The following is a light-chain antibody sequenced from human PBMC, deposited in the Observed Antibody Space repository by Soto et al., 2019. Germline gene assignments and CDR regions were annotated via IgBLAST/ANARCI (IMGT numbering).Light chain of an antibody. CDR3: QVWDSSSDQVV. J-gene: IGLJ2*01. CDR2: YDS. Sequence: SYELTQPPSVSVAPGKTARITCGGKNIGSKSVDWYQQKPGQAPVLVIYYDSDRPSGIPERFSGSNSGNTATLTISRVEAGDEADYYSQVWDSSSDQVVLGGGTKVTVL. V-gene: IGLV3-21*04. CDR1: NIGSKS.